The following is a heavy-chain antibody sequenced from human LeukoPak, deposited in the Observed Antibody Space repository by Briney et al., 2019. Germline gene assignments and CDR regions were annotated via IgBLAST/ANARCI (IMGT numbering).Heavy chain of an antibody. D-gene: IGHD6-19*01. CDR1: GFTFSSYA. Sequence: GGSLRLSCAASGFTFSSYAMNWVRQAPGKGLEWVSAIGGSGGSTYYADSVKGRLTISRDNSKNTLYLQMNSLRAEDTAVYYCAKDRIAVAPYYFDYWGQGTLVTVSS. J-gene: IGHJ4*02. V-gene: IGHV3-23*01. CDR3: AKDRIAVAPYYFDY. CDR2: IGGSGGST.